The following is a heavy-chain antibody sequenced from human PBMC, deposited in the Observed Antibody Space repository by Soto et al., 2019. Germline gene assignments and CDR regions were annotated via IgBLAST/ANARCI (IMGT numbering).Heavy chain of an antibody. Sequence: QVQLVQSGAEVKKPGSSVKVSCKASGGTFSSYTISWVRQAPGQGLEWMGRIIPILGIANYAQKFQGRVTITADKSTSTAYMELSSLRSEDTAVYYCARDRMVRGVIITSDYYYYYMDVWGNGTTVTVSS. J-gene: IGHJ6*03. CDR3: ARDRMVRGVIITSDYYYYYMDV. D-gene: IGHD3-10*01. CDR2: IIPILGIA. CDR1: GGTFSSYT. V-gene: IGHV1-69*08.